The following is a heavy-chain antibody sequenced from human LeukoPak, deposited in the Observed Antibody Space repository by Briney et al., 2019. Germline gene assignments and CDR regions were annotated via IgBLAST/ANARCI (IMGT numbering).Heavy chain of an antibody. CDR3: ARAMGYSSGWYDAFDI. CDR2: ISSSSYI. J-gene: IGHJ3*02. Sequence: GGSLRLSCAASGFTISSYSMNWVRQAPGKGLEWVSFISSSSYIYYADSVKGRFTISRDNAKNSLYLQMNSLRAEDTAVYYCARAMGYSSGWYDAFDIWGQGTMVTVSS. D-gene: IGHD6-19*01. CDR1: GFTISSYS. V-gene: IGHV3-21*01.